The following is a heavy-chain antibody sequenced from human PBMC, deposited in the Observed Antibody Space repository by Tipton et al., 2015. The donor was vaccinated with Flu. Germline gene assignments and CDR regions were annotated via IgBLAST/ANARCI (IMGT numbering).Heavy chain of an antibody. CDR3: ARGQGNSGWRYFDY. Sequence: TLSLTCNVSSGSLSGYYWSWIRQPAGKGLEWIGRIYTSGNTNYSPSLKSRVTMSVDTSKIQFSLKLSSMTAADTAVYYCARGQGNSGWRYFDYWGQGTLVTVSS. CDR2: IYTSGNT. D-gene: IGHD6-19*01. V-gene: IGHV4-4*07. J-gene: IGHJ4*02. CDR1: SGSLSGYY.